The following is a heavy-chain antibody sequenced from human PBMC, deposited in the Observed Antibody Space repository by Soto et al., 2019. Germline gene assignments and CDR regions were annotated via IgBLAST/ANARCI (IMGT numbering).Heavy chain of an antibody. CDR3: ARTMSSGANGY. V-gene: IGHV4-34*01. Sequence: SETLSLTCAVYGGSFSGYYWSWIRQPPGKGLEWIGEINHSGSTNYNPSLKSRVTISVDTSKNQFSLKLSSVTAADTAVYYCARTMSSGANGYWGQGTLVTVS. D-gene: IGHD3-10*01. J-gene: IGHJ4*02. CDR1: GGSFSGYY. CDR2: INHSGST.